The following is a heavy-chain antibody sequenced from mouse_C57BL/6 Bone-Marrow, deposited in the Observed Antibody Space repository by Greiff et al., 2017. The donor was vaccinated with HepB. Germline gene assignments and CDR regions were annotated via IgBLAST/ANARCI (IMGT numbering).Heavy chain of an antibody. J-gene: IGHJ4*01. CDR1: GYTFTNYW. Sequence: QVQLKESGAELVRPGTSVKMSCKASGYTFTNYWIGWAKQRPGHGLEWIGDLYPGGGYTNYTEKFKGKATLTADKSSSTAYMQYSSLTSEDSASCYCARGGGYAMDYWGQGTSVTVSS. D-gene: IGHD1-1*02. CDR3: ARGGGYAMDY. V-gene: IGHV1-63*01. CDR2: LYPGGGYT.